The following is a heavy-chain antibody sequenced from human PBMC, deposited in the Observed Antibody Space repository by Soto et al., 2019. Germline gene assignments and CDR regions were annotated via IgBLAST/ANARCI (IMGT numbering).Heavy chain of an antibody. Sequence: PGDSLKISCKGSGYSFTHYWIGWVRQMPGEGLEWMGLIYPYDSETRYSPSFQGQVTMSVDKSISTAYLQWSSLKASDTAMYYCVRRPDGGYYFDYWGQGTLVTVSS. CDR1: GYSFTHYW. D-gene: IGHD3-22*01. CDR2: IYPYDSET. V-gene: IGHV5-51*01. CDR3: VRRPDGGYYFDY. J-gene: IGHJ4*02.